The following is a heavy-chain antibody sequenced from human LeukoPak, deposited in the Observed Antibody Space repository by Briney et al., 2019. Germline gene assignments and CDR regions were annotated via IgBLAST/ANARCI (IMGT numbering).Heavy chain of an antibody. CDR3: ARERATSTSTWSFDY. CDR1: GFTVSSNY. V-gene: IGHV3-53*05. Sequence: EGSLRLSCAASGFTVSSNYMSWVRQAPGKGLEWVSVIYSGGSTYYADSVKGRFTISRDNSKNMLYLQMDSLRAEDTAVYHCARERATSTSTWSFDYWGQGTLVTVSS. D-gene: IGHD2-2*01. CDR2: IYSGGST. J-gene: IGHJ4*02.